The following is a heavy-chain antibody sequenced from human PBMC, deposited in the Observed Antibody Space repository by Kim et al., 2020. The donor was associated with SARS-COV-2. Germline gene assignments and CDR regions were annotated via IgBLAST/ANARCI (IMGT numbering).Heavy chain of an antibody. Sequence: GGTNYAQKFMGRVTMTRDTTISTAYVELSRLRSDDTAVYYCASTLNWFDPWGQGTLVTVSS. V-gene: IGHV1-2*02. D-gene: IGHD3-16*01. CDR3: ASTLNWFDP. J-gene: IGHJ5*02. CDR2: GGT.